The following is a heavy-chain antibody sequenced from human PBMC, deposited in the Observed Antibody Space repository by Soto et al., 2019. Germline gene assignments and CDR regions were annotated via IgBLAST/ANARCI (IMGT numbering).Heavy chain of an antibody. J-gene: IGHJ5*02. CDR1: GDSISSYY. Sequence: SETLSLTCTVSGDSISSYYWGWIQQPPGKGLEWIGYIHYSGSTNYNPSLKSRVTISVDTPKNQFSLKVNSMTAADTAVYYCARGGLAARKGRWFDPWGQGTRVTVSS. CDR3: ARGGLAARKGRWFDP. CDR2: IHYSGST. V-gene: IGHV4-59*01. D-gene: IGHD6-6*01.